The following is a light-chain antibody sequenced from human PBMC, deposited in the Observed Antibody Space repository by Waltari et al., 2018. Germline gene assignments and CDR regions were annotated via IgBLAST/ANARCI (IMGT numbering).Light chain of an antibody. J-gene: IGLJ2*01. CDR1: SSDVGAYNY. CDR3: SSYISSSTLEL. Sequence: QSALTQPASVSGSPGQSITISCTGTSSDVGAYNYVSWYQPPPGKAPKLMIFEVSNRPAGVSNRFAGSKSGNTASLTISWLQAEDEADYYCSSYISSSTLELFGGGTSLTVL. V-gene: IGLV2-14*01. CDR2: EVS.